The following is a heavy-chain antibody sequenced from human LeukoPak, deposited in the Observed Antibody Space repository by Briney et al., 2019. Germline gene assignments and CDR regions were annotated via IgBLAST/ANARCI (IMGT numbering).Heavy chain of an antibody. Sequence: PSETLSLTCTVSGGSFSIYYWTWIRQPAGKGLEWIGRIYTSGSTNYNPSLKSRVTMSVDTSKNQFSLKLSSVTAADTAVYYRARTLYSSGGYNWFDPWGQGTLVTVSS. CDR2: IYTSGST. CDR1: GGSFSIYY. D-gene: IGHD6-19*01. CDR3: ARTLYSSGGYNWFDP. J-gene: IGHJ5*02. V-gene: IGHV4-4*07.